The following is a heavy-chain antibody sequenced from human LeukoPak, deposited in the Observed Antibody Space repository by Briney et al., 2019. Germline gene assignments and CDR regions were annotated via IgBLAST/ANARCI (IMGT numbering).Heavy chain of an antibody. J-gene: IGHJ3*02. CDR2: IKQDGSDK. V-gene: IGHV3-7*03. CDR1: GFTFSSHW. Sequence: GGSLRLSCAASGFTFSSHWMSWVRQAPGKGLEWVANIKQDGSDKYYVDSVKGRFTISRDNAKNSLYLQMNSLRAEDTVVYYCARDGRRVRDSVAFDIWGQGTMVTVSS. CDR3: ARDGRRVRDSVAFDI. D-gene: IGHD3-10*01.